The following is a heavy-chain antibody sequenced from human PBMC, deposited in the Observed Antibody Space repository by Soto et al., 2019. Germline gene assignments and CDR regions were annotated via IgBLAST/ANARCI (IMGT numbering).Heavy chain of an antibody. D-gene: IGHD2-2*01. J-gene: IGHJ4*02. Sequence: EVQLVESGGGLVQPGESLRLSCAASGFSFSSFSMKWVRQAPGKGLEWVSYIGWTPDTVCYADSVQGRFTISRDNAQKLLFLHTNSLRAEDTAVYYCAGDVSYAFDRWGQGTLVTVSS. CDR2: IGWTPDTV. V-gene: IGHV3-48*01. CDR1: GFSFSSFS. CDR3: AGDVSYAFDR.